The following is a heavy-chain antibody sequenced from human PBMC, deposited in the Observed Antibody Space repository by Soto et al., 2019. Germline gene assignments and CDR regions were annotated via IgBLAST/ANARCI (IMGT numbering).Heavy chain of an antibody. J-gene: IGHJ4*02. CDR1: GFTFSDRY. CDR3: TIEGAYPGPDFDY. D-gene: IGHD3-16*01. Sequence: PGGSLRLSCAASGFTFSDRYMDWVRQAPGKGLEWVGRTKDEANSYTTEYAASVKGRFTISRDDSRNSVYLQMNSLKTDDTAVYYCTIEGAYPGPDFDYWGQGTLVTVSS. CDR2: TKDEANSYTT. V-gene: IGHV3-72*01.